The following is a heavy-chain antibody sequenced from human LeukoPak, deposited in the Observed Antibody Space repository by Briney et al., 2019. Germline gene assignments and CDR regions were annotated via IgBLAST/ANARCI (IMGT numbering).Heavy chain of an antibody. CDR2: ISSSSSYI. CDR1: GFTFSSYS. Sequence: GGSLRLYCAASGFTFSSYSMNWVRQAPGKGLEWVSSISSSSSYIYYADSVKGRFTISRDNAKNSLYLQMNSLRAEDTAVYYCATQISYYSNYGYFDYWGQGTLVTVSS. V-gene: IGHV3-21*01. D-gene: IGHD4-11*01. J-gene: IGHJ4*02. CDR3: ATQISYYSNYGYFDY.